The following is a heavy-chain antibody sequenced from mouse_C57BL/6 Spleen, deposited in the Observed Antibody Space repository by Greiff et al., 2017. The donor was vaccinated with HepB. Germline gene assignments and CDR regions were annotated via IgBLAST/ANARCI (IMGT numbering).Heavy chain of an antibody. CDR3: ARPHYCGSSYWYFDV. J-gene: IGHJ1*03. D-gene: IGHD1-1*01. CDR1: GYTFTSYW. V-gene: IGHV1-53*01. CDR2: INPSNGGT. Sequence: VQLQQPGTELVKPGASVKLSCKASGYTFTSYWLHWVKQRPGQGLEWIGNINPSNGGTNYNEKFKSKATLTVDKSSSTAYMQLSSLTSEDSAVYYYARPHYCGSSYWYFDVWGTGTTVTVSS.